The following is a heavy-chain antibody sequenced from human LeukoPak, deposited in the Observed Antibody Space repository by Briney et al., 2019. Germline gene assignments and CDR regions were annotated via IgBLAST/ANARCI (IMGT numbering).Heavy chain of an antibody. V-gene: IGHV3-74*01. CDR3: ARDLPFCSSTSCLNFDY. D-gene: IGHD2-2*01. CDR1: GFTFSSYW. Sequence: GGSLRLSCAASGFTFSSYWMHWVRQAPGKGLVWVSRINSDGSSTSYADSVKGRFTISRDNAKNTLYLQMNSLRAEDTAVYYCARDLPFCSSTSCLNFDYWGQGTLVTVSS. CDR2: INSDGSST. J-gene: IGHJ4*02.